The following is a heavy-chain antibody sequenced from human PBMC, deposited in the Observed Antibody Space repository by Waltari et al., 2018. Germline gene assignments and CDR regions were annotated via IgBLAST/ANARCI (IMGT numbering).Heavy chain of an antibody. CDR2: YDPEEGET. V-gene: IGHV1-24*01. CDR1: GYPLSDLS. D-gene: IGHD5-12*01. CDR3: ATDHHRDSGYDI. Sequence: QVQLVQSGAEVKKPGASVKVACKVSGYPLSDLSMHWVRQAPGKGLEWMGGYDPEEGETVSAQIFQGRFSMTEDTSTDTAYMELISLRSEDTAVYFCATDHHRDSGYDIWGQGTLVTVSS. J-gene: IGHJ4*02.